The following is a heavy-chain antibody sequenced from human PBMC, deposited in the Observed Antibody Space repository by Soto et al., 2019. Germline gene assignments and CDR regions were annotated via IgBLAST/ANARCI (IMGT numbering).Heavy chain of an antibody. J-gene: IGHJ4*02. Sequence: QVQLVESGGGVVQPGRSLRLSCAASGFTCSSYAMHWVRQAPGKGLEWVAVISYDGRDKYYADSVKGRFTISRDNSKNTLNLQMNSLRADDTAVYYCAKALGELSPESYDYWGQGTLITVSS. CDR3: AKALGELSPESYDY. CDR2: ISYDGRDK. CDR1: GFTCSSYA. V-gene: IGHV3-30*18. D-gene: IGHD3-16*02.